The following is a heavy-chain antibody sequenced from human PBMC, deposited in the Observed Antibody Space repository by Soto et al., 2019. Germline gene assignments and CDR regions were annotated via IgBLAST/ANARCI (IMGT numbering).Heavy chain of an antibody. D-gene: IGHD6-19*01. J-gene: IGHJ4*02. CDR2: IYYSGGT. V-gene: IGHV4-61*01. CDR1: GGSVSSGHYY. CDR3: ARSRACSGGL. Sequence: QVQLQESCPGLVKPSETLSLTCTVSGGSVSSGHYYWSWSRQPPGKGLEWIGYIYYSGGTNYKSSLKRRVAFSVATSRDRFSLRLSSVTAAETAVYYCARSRACSGGLGGQGALVTDSS.